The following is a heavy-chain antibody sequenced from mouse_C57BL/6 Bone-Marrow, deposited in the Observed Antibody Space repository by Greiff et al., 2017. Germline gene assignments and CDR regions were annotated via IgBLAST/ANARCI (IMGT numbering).Heavy chain of an antibody. CDR3: TEGYGSSEYYFDY. CDR1: GFTFSNYW. CDR2: IRLKSDNYAT. V-gene: IGHV6-3*01. Sequence: EVQRVESGGGLVQPGGSMKLSCVASGFTFSNYWMNWVRQSPEKGLEWVAQIRLKSDNYATHYAESVKGRFTISRDDSKSSVYLQMNNLRAEDTGIYYCTEGYGSSEYYFDYWGQGTTLTVSS. D-gene: IGHD1-1*01. J-gene: IGHJ2*01.